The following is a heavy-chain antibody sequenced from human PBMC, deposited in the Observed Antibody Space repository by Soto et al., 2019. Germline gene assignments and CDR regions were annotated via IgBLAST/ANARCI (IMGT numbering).Heavy chain of an antibody. CDR1: GGSISSSSYY. D-gene: IGHD3-3*01. Sequence: SETLSLICTVSGGSISSSSYYWGWIRQPPGKGLEWIGSIYYSGSTYYNPSLKSRVTISVDTSKNQFSLKLSSVTAADTAVYYCARIDFWSGVNFDYWGQGTLVTVSS. V-gene: IGHV4-39*01. J-gene: IGHJ4*02. CDR2: IYYSGST. CDR3: ARIDFWSGVNFDY.